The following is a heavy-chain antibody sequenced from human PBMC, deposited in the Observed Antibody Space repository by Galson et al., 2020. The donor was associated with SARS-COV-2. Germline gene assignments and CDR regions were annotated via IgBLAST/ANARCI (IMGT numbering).Heavy chain of an antibody. V-gene: IGHV2-70*11. CDR2: IDWDDDK. D-gene: IGHD6-13*01. CDR3: ARSSGCRSSCVLGGGMYA. J-gene: IGHJ6*02. CDR1: GFSLSTSGMC. Sequence: ESGPTLAQPTQTLTLTCTFSGFSLSTSGMCVSWIRQPTGKALEWLARIDWDDDKYYSTSLETRLTISKATSQNQVVLTMTNMDPVDTASYYCARSSGCRSSCVLGGGMYAWGQGTTVTVSS.